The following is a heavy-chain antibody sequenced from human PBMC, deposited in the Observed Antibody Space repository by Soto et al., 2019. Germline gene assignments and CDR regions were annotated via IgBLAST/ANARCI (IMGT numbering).Heavy chain of an antibody. CDR3: ARWGTYRQVDY. D-gene: IGHD3-16*02. CDR1: GFIFNTYA. Sequence: HPGGSLRLSCAASGFIFNTYAMHWVRQAPGKGLEWVAVIWYDGSNKYYEDSVKGRFTVSRDNSKNTLYLEMNSLRAEDTAIYYCARWGTYRQVDYWGQGTPVTVSS. V-gene: IGHV3-33*01. J-gene: IGHJ4*02. CDR2: IWYDGSNK.